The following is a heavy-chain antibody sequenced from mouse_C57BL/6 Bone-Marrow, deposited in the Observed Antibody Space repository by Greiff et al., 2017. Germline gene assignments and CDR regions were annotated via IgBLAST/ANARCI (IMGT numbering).Heavy chain of an antibody. CDR2: IDPSDSYN. CDR1: GYTFPSYW. V-gene: IGHV1-69*01. J-gene: IGHJ2*01. CDR3: AKWGGHYFAY. Sequence: VQLLQPGAELVMPGASVKLSCKASGYTFPSYWMHWVQQRPGQGLEWIGEIDPSDSYNNYDQKFKGKSTLTVDKSSSTASMQLSSLTSEDSAVYYCAKWGGHYFAYWGQGTPLTVSS.